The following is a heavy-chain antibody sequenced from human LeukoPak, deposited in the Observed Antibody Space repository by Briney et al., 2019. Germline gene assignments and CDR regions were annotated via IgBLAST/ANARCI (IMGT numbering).Heavy chain of an antibody. V-gene: IGHV4-59*01. CDR1: GGSLRRYY. Sequence: SETLSLTCTVSGGSLRRYYWSWIRQPPGKGLEWIGYIYYSGSTNYNPSLKSRVTISVDTSKNQFSLKLSSVTAADTAVYYCARVYYSNSYDY. CDR3: ARVYYSNSYDY. CDR2: IYYSGST. D-gene: IGHD6-13*01. J-gene: IGHJ4*01.